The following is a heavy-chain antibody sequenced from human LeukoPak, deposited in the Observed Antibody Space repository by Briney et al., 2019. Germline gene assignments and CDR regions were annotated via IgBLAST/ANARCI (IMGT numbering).Heavy chain of an antibody. Sequence: ASVKVSCKASGYTFTSYYMHWVRQAPGQGLEWMGIINPSGGSTSYAQKFQGRVTMTRDMSTSTVYMELSSLRSEDTAVYYCAREVPYDSSNYYQPFDYWGQGTLVTVSS. CDR3: AREVPYDSSNYYQPFDY. CDR1: GYTFTSYY. CDR2: INPSGGST. J-gene: IGHJ4*02. V-gene: IGHV1-46*01. D-gene: IGHD3-22*01.